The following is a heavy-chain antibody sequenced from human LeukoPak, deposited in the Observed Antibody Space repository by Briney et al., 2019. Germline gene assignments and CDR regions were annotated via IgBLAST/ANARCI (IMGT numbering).Heavy chain of an antibody. CDR2: IWYDGSNK. D-gene: IGHD5-24*01. CDR1: GFTFSSTG. CDR3: ATEGGSLEKINY. J-gene: IGHJ4*02. V-gene: IGHV3-33*01. Sequence: GGSLRLSCAASGFTFSSTGMHWVRQAPGKGPEWVAVIWYDGSNKYYADSVKGRFTISRDNSKNTLYLQMNSLRAEDTAVYYCATEGGSLEKINYWGQGTLVTVSS.